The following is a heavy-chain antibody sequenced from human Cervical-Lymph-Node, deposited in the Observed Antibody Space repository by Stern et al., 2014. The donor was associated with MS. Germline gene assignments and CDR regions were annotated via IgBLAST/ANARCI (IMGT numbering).Heavy chain of an antibody. CDR3: AGAVNTVATIIPDY. V-gene: IGHV4-59*01. CDR1: GGSISSYY. CDR2: IYYTGST. Sequence: QLQLQESGPGLVKPSETLSLTCTVSGGSISSYYWSWIRQPPGKGLEWIGYIYYTGSTKSNPSLKSRVTISVDTSKNQFSLKLSSVTAADTAVYYCAGAVNTVATIIPDYWGQGTLVTVSS. D-gene: IGHD5-12*01. J-gene: IGHJ4*02.